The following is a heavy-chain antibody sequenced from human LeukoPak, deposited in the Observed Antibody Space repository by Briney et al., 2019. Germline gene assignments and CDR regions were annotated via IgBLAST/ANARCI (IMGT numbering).Heavy chain of an antibody. CDR3: ARVQSLPLKYYDFWSGQYYFDY. D-gene: IGHD3-3*01. CDR2: ISSSSSYI. J-gene: IGHJ4*02. V-gene: IGHV3-21*01. Sequence: AGGSLRLSCAASGFTFSSYSMNWVRQAPGKGLEWVSSISSSSSYIYYADSVKGRFTISRDNAKNSLYLQMNSLRAEDTAVYYCARVQSLPLKYYDFWSGQYYFDYWGQGTLVTVSS. CDR1: GFTFSSYS.